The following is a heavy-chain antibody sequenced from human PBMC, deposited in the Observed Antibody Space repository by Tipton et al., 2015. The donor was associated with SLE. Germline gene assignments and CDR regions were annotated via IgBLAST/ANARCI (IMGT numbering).Heavy chain of an antibody. CDR2: VYYSGGT. J-gene: IGHJ6*03. V-gene: IGHV4-61*08. CDR1: GGSISSGAYL. Sequence: TLSLTCIVSGGSISSGAYLWSWIRQHPGKGLEWIGYVYYSGGTNYNPSLKSRVTISVDASKNQFSLQLTSVTAADTAGYYCARAEMTTEGSVFYYYVDVWGKGTTATVSS. D-gene: IGHD5-24*01. CDR3: ARAEMTTEGSVFYYYVDV.